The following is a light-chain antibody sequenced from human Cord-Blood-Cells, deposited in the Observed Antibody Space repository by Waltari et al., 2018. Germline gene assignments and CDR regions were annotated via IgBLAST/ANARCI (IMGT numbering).Light chain of an antibody. CDR1: KLGDKY. CDR3: QAWDSSPVV. Sequence: SYELTQPPSVSVSPGQTASITCSGDKLGDKYACWYQQKPGQSPVLVIYQDSKWPSGIPGRFSGSNSGYTATLTISGTQAMDEADYYCQAWDSSPVVFGGGTKLTVL. V-gene: IGLV3-1*01. J-gene: IGLJ2*01. CDR2: QDS.